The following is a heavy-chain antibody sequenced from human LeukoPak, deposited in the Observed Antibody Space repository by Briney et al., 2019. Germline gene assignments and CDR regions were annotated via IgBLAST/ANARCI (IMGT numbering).Heavy chain of an antibody. D-gene: IGHD3-16*02. J-gene: IGHJ4*02. V-gene: IGHV1-18*01. CDR2: ISAYSGNT. Sequence: ASVKVSCKASGYTFTSYGISWVRQAPGQGLEWMGWISAYSGNTNYAQKLQGRVTMTTDTSTSTAYMELRSLRSDDAAVYYCARGSVITFGGVIVEFDYWGQGTLVTVSS. CDR3: ARGSVITFGGVIVEFDY. CDR1: GYTFTSYG.